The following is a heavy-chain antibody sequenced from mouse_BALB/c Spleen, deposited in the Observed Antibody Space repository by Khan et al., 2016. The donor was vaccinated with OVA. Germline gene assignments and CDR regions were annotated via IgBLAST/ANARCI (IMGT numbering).Heavy chain of an antibody. V-gene: IGHV1S135*01. Sequence: EVQLQQSGPELVKPGASVKVSCKASGYSLTDYNMYWVKQSHGKSLEWIGYIDPYSGGTSYNQKFKGKATLTVDKSSSTAFMHLNSLTSEDSAVYYCARFKFHYHGSSYDALDYWGQGTSVTVSS. J-gene: IGHJ4*01. CDR1: GYSLTDYN. CDR3: ARFKFHYHGSSYDALDY. CDR2: IDPYSGGT. D-gene: IGHD1-1*01.